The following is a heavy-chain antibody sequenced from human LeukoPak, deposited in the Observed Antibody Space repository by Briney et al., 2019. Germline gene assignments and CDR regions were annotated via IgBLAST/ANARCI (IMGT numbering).Heavy chain of an antibody. D-gene: IGHD5-12*01. CDR1: VRSFSSYA. Sequence: SVKVFCKPSVRSFSSYAIIWVRQAPGQGLEWMGRIIPIFGTANYAQKFQGRVTITADKSTSTAYMELSSLRSEDTAVYYWADAASGPPYYYYYMDVWGKGTTVTVSS. V-gene: IGHV1-69*06. CDR3: ADAASGPPYYYYYMDV. J-gene: IGHJ6*03. CDR2: IIPIFGTA.